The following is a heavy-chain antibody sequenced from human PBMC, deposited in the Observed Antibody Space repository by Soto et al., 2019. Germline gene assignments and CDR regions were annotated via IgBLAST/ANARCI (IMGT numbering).Heavy chain of an antibody. CDR1: GFTFSSYW. V-gene: IGHV3-7*05. Sequence: EVQLVESGGGLVQPGGSLRLSCAASGFTFSSYWMSWVRQAPGKGLERVANIKQDGSEKYYVDSVKGRFTISRDNAKNSLYLQMNSLRAEDTAVYYCARSGPRIAARPYVYWGQGTLVTVSS. J-gene: IGHJ4*02. D-gene: IGHD6-6*01. CDR2: IKQDGSEK. CDR3: ARSGPRIAARPYVY.